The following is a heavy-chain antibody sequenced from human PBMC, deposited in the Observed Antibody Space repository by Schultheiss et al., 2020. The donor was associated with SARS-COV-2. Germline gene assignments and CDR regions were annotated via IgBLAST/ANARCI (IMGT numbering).Heavy chain of an antibody. CDR3: ARGRRGSGSYVSYYYYGMDV. CDR1: GYSFTSYY. Sequence: SVKVSCKASGYSFTSYYMHWVRQAPGQGLEWMGRIIPILGIANYAQKFQGRVTITADKSTSTAYMELSSLRSDDTAVYYCARGRRGSGSYVSYYYYGMDVWGQGTTVTVSS. D-gene: IGHD3-10*01. J-gene: IGHJ6*02. CDR2: IIPILGIA. V-gene: IGHV1-69*04.